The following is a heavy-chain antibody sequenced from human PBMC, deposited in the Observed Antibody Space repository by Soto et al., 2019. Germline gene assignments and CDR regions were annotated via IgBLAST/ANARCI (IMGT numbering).Heavy chain of an antibody. CDR1: GGTFSSYA. CDR3: ARAGYYYDSSGYALYYYGMDV. Sequence: GASVKVSCKASGGTFSSYAISWVRQAPGQGLEWMGGIIPIFGTANYAQKFQGRVTITADESTSTAYMELSSLRSEDTAVYYCARAGYYYDSSGYALYYYGMDVWGQGTTVTVSS. D-gene: IGHD3-22*01. J-gene: IGHJ6*02. CDR2: IIPIFGTA. V-gene: IGHV1-69*13.